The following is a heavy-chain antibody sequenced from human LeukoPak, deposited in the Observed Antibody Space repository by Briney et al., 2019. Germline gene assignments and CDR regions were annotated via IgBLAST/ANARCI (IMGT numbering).Heavy chain of an antibody. CDR1: GFTFSSYS. CDR2: ISSSSSYI. V-gene: IGHV3-21*01. CDR3: ARDSDSSWYPDY. J-gene: IGHJ4*02. D-gene: IGHD6-13*01. Sequence: GGSLRLSCAASGFTFSSYSMNWVRQAPGKGLEWVSSISSSSSYIYYADSVKGRFTISRDNAKNSLYLQMNSLRAEDTAVYYCARDSDSSWYPDYWGQGTLVTVSS.